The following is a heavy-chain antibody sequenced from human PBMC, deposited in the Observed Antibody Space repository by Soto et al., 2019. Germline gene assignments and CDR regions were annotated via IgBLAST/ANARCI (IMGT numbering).Heavy chain of an antibody. CDR3: GSSTSCYDESCVDV. Sequence: TSETLSLTCTVSGGSISGSYWSWIRQTPGRGLEWIGYLYHSGSTNYNTSLKSRVTISVDSSKNHFSLELSSVTAADTAMYYCGSSTSCYDESCVDVWGQGTMVTVSS. D-gene: IGHD2-2*01. CDR1: GGSISGSY. CDR2: LYHSGST. V-gene: IGHV4-59*08. J-gene: IGHJ6*02.